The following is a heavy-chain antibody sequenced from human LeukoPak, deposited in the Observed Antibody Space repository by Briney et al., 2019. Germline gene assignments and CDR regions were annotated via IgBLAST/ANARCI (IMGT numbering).Heavy chain of an antibody. V-gene: IGHV3-7*03. J-gene: IGHJ4*02. CDR2: INHNGNVN. CDR3: ARVARIVGATSLDY. Sequence: PGGSLRLSCAASGFTFSSYWMNWARQAPGKGLEWVASINHNGNVNYYVDSVKGRFTISRDNAKNSLYLQMSNSRAEDTAVYYCARVARIVGATSLDYWGQGTLVTVSS. CDR1: GFTFSSYW. D-gene: IGHD1-26*01.